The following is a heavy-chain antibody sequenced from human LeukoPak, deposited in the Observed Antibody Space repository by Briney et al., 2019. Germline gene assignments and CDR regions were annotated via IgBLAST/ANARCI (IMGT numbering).Heavy chain of an antibody. CDR1: GFTFSSYS. Sequence: GGSLRLSCAASGFTFSSYSMNWVRQAPGKGLEWVSSISSSSSYIYYADSVKGRFTISRDNAKNSLYLQMNSLRAEDTAVYYCARGRGLRSISDRVLIPRRTTIFDYWGQGTLVTVSS. CDR2: ISSSSSYI. J-gene: IGHJ4*02. D-gene: IGHD3-3*02. V-gene: IGHV3-21*01. CDR3: ARGRGLRSISDRVLIPRRTTIFDY.